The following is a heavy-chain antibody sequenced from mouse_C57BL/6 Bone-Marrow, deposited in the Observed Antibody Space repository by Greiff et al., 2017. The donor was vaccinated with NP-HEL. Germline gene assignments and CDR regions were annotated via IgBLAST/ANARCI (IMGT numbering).Heavy chain of an antibody. CDR1: GYTFTSYW. CDR2: IDPSDSYT. D-gene: IGHD1-1*01. J-gene: IGHJ1*03. CDR3: AREDYYERYFDV. V-gene: IGHV1-69*01. Sequence: QVQLQQPGAELVMPGASVKLSCKASGYTFTSYWMHWVKQRPGQGLEWIGEIDPSDSYTNYNQKFKGKSTLTVDKSSSTAYMQLSSLQSEDSAVYYCAREDYYERYFDVWGTGTTVTVSS.